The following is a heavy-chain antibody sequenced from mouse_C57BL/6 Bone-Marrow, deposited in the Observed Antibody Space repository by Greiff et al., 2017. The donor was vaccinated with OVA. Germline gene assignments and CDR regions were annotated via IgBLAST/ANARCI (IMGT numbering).Heavy chain of an antibody. D-gene: IGHD4-1*01. CDR2: INPSSGYT. CDR1: GYTFTSYW. CDR3: AGGAVGSFYYFDY. Sequence: QVQLQQSGAELAKPGASVKLSCKASGYTFTSYWMHWVKQRPGQGLEWIGYINPSSGYTKYNQKFKDKATLTADKSSSTAYMQLSSLTYEDSAVYYCAGGAVGSFYYFDYWGQGTTLTVSS. V-gene: IGHV1-7*01. J-gene: IGHJ2*01.